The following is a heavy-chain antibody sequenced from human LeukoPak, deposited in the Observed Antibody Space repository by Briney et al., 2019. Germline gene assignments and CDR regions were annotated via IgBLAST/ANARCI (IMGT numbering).Heavy chain of an antibody. CDR2: INQDGSDK. CDR3: AKDQRSWIQLWLMDV. V-gene: IGHV3-7*01. D-gene: IGHD5-18*01. Sequence: GGSLRLSCAASGLAFSNYWMTWVRQAPGKGLEWVANINQDGSDKFYVDSVNGRFAISRDNSKNTLYLQTNSLRAEDTAVYYCAKDQRSWIQLWLMDVWGKGTTVTVSS. CDR1: GLAFSNYW. J-gene: IGHJ6*04.